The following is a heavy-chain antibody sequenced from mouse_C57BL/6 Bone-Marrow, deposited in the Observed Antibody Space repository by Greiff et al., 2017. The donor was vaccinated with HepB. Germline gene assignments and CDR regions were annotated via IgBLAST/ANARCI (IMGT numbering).Heavy chain of an antibody. J-gene: IGHJ1*03. Sequence: EVQLQQSGPELVKPGASVKISCKASGYTFTDYYMNWVKQSHGKSLEWIGDINPNNGGTSYNQKFKGKATLTVDKSSSTAYMELRSLTSEDSAVYYCARGRLRREWYFDVWGTGTTVTVSS. D-gene: IGHD2-2*01. CDR2: INPNNGGT. CDR3: ARGRLRREWYFDV. V-gene: IGHV1-26*01. CDR1: GYTFTDYY.